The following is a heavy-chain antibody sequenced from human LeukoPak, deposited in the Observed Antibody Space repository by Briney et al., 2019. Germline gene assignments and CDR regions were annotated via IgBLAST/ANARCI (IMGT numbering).Heavy chain of an antibody. V-gene: IGHV1-69*04. Sequence: VASVKVSCKASGGTFSSYAISWVRQAPGQGLEWMGRIIPILGIANYAQKFQGRVTITADKSTSTAYMELSSLRSEDTAVYYCARDASNAYYYDSSGPPGVYWGQGTLVTVSS. CDR3: ARDASNAYYYDSSGPPGVY. J-gene: IGHJ4*02. D-gene: IGHD3-22*01. CDR1: GGTFSSYA. CDR2: IIPILGIA.